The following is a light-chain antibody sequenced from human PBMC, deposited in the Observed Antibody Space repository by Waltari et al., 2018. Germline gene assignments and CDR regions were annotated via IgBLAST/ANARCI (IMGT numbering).Light chain of an antibody. CDR1: QSVSSY. Sequence: EIVLTQSPATLSLSPGERATLSCRASQSVSSYLAWYQQKTGQAPRLLIYDASNRATGIPARFSGSGSGTDFTLTISSLEPEDFAVYYCQQRSNWPSPTFGGGTKVEIK. V-gene: IGKV3-11*01. J-gene: IGKJ4*01. CDR2: DAS. CDR3: QQRSNWPSPT.